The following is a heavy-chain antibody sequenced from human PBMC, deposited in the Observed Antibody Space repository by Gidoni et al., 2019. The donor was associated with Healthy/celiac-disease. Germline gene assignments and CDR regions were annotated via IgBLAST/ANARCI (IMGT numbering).Heavy chain of an antibody. CDR1: GGTFSSYA. V-gene: IGHV1-69*01. J-gene: IGHJ4*02. D-gene: IGHD4-17*01. CDR2: IIPIFGTA. Sequence: VQLVQSGAEVKKTGSSGKVSCKASGGTFSSYAISWVRQAPGQGLEWLGGIIPIFGTANYAQKFQGRVTITADESTSTAYMELSSLRSEDTAVYYCARSTVTQGPDDYWGQGTLVTVSS. CDR3: ARSTVTQGPDDY.